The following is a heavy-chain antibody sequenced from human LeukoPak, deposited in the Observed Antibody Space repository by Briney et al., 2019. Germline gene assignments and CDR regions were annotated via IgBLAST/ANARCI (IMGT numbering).Heavy chain of an antibody. Sequence: GSLRLSCAASGFTFSDYYMSWIRQPPGKGLEWIGSIYYSGSTYYNPSLKSRVTISVDTSKNQFSLKLSSVTAADTAVYYCARRRYNWNDDGYDAFDIWGQGTMVTVSS. CDR1: GFTFSDYY. D-gene: IGHD1-1*01. CDR3: ARRRYNWNDDGYDAFDI. J-gene: IGHJ3*02. V-gene: IGHV4-39*01. CDR2: IYYSGST.